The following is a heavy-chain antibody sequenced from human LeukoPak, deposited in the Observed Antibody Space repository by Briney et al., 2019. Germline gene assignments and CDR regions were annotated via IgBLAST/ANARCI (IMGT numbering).Heavy chain of an antibody. CDR3: ARGKWLQRGYFDY. Sequence: SETLSLTCAVYGGSFSGYYWSWIRQPPGKGLEWIGEINHSGSTNYNPSLKSRVTISVDTSKNQFSLKLSSVTAEDTAVYYCARGKWLQRGYFDYWGQGTLVTVSS. D-gene: IGHD5-12*01. CDR1: GGSFSGYY. J-gene: IGHJ4*02. CDR2: INHSGST. V-gene: IGHV4-34*01.